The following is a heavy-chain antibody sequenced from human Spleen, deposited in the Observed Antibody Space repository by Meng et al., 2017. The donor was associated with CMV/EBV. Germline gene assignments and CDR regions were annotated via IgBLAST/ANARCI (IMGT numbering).Heavy chain of an antibody. D-gene: IGHD3-9*01. Sequence: CADSGFTFSSYAMSWVRQAPGKGLEWVSAISGSGGNTYYADSVKGRFTISRDNSKNTLYLQMNSLRAEDTAVYYCAKGQKTLGYFDFGGGQGTLVTVSS. J-gene: IGHJ4*02. CDR3: AKGQKTLGYFDFG. V-gene: IGHV3-23*01. CDR1: GFTFSSYA. CDR2: ISGSGGNT.